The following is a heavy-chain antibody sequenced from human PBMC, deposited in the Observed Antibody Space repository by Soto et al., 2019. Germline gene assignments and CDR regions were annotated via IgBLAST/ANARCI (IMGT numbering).Heavy chain of an antibody. CDR2: IYHSGST. CDR3: ARERTTAISTYYYYDLDV. CDR1: SGSISSSNW. Sequence: QVQLQESGPGLVKPSGTLSLTCAVSSGSISSSNWWSWVRQPPGKVLEWIGEIYHSGSTNYNPSPKGRVTLSVDKSKNQFSLKLGSVAGADTAVYYCARERTTAISTYYYYDLDVWGKGTTVTVSS. J-gene: IGHJ6*03. D-gene: IGHD1-7*01. V-gene: IGHV4-4*02.